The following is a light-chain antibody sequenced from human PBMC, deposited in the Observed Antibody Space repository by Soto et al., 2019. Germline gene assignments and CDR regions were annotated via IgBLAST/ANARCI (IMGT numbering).Light chain of an antibody. V-gene: IGKV3-20*01. CDR1: QSVTSNF. CDR2: GVS. J-gene: IGKJ5*01. CDR3: QQYGNSAIT. Sequence: EIVLTQSPGTLSLSPGDRATLSCRASQSVTSNFLVWYQQKPGRAPRLLMYGVSTRAPGIPDRFTGSGSGTDFTLTINRLEPEDFAVYYCQQYGNSAITFGQGTRLEIK.